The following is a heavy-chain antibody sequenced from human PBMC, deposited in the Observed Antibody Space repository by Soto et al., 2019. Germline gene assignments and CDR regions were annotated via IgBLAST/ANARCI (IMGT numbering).Heavy chain of an antibody. CDR3: VHSRCGGDCLQSYSSHYYYGMDI. Sequence: SGPTLVNPTQTLTLTCTFSGFSLSTGGMGVGWIRQPPGKALEWLALIYWDGDRRYSPSLMNRLTIAKDTSKNQVVLTMTNMDPVDTATYYCVHSRCGGDCLQSYSSHYYYGMDIWGQGTTVPVSS. CDR2: IYWDGDR. V-gene: IGHV2-5*02. CDR1: GFSLSTGGMG. D-gene: IGHD2-21*02. J-gene: IGHJ6*02.